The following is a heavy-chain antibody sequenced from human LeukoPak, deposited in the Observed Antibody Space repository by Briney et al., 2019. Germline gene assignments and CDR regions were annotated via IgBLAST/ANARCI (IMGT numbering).Heavy chain of an antibody. D-gene: IGHD3-16*02. CDR3: AKVDDYVWGSYRYLRGYYFDY. J-gene: IGHJ4*02. V-gene: IGHV3-23*01. CDR1: GFTFSSYA. CDR2: ISGSGGST. Sequence: GGSLRLSCAASGFTFSSYAMSWVRQAPGKGLEWVSAISGSGGSTYYANSVKGRFTISRDNSKNTLYLQMNSLRAEDTAVYYCAKVDDYVWGSYRYLRGYYFDYWGQGTLVTVSS.